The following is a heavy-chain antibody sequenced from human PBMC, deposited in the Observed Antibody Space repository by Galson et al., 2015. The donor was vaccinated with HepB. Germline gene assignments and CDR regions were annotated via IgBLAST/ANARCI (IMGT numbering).Heavy chain of an antibody. CDR3: ARWRVSTTNFGYYFYGLDV. Sequence: PALVKPTQTLTLTCTVTGFSLRNTRMGVSWIRQPPGKALEWLAHIFSNDEKSYSTSLKSRLTISKDTSKTQVVLTMTNMDPVDTATYYCARWRVSTTNFGYYFYGLDVWGQGTTVTVSS. V-gene: IGHV2-26*01. J-gene: IGHJ6*02. CDR1: GFSLRNTRMG. CDR2: IFSNDEK. D-gene: IGHD5/OR15-5a*01.